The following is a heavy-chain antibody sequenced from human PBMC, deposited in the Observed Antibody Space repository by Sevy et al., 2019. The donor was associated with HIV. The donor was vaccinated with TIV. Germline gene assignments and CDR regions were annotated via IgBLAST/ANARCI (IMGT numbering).Heavy chain of an antibody. J-gene: IGHJ6*02. V-gene: IGHV3-21*01. CDR2: ISSSSNYI. CDR3: VRDQKGQYSAYDGAGYYGMDV. CDR1: GFSSNTFS. Sequence: GGSLRLSCAASGFSSNTFSMNWVRQRPEKGLEWVSSISSSSNYIFYADSVKGRITISRDNAKHSLYLQMNSLRADDTAVYYCVRDQKGQYSAYDGAGYYGMDVWGPGTTVTVSS. D-gene: IGHD5-12*01.